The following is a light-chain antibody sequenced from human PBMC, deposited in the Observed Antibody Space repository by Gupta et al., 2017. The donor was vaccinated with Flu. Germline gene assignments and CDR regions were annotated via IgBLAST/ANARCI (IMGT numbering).Light chain of an antibody. V-gene: IGKV3-11*01. CDR3: QQRSNWLT. CDR1: QSVSSY. CDR2: DAS. J-gene: IGKJ4*01. Sequence: EIVLTQSPATLSLSPGERATLSCRASQSVSSYLAWYQQKPGQAPRLLIYDASNRASGIPARFSGSGAGTDFTLTSSSRENEDCAVYYCQQRSNWLTFGGGTXVEIK.